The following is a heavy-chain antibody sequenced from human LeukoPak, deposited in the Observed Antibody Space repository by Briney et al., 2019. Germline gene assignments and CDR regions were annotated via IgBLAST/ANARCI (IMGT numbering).Heavy chain of an antibody. V-gene: IGHV3-20*04. CDR3: ARDCDSSVYTEAFDI. J-gene: IGHJ3*02. CDR2: INWNGGST. Sequence: PGGSLSLSCAASGFTFDDYGMSWVRQAPGKGLEWFSGINWNGGSTGYADSVKGRFTISRDNAKNSLYLQMNSLRAEDTALYCCARDCDSSVYTEAFDIWGQGTMVTGSS. D-gene: IGHD3-22*01. CDR1: GFTFDDYG.